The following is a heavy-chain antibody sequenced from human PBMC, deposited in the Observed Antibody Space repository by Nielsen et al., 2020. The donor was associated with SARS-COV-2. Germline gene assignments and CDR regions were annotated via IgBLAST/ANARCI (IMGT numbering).Heavy chain of an antibody. D-gene: IGHD6-13*01. Sequence: GGSLRLSCAASGFTFDDYAMHWVRQAPGKGLEWVAVIWYDGSNKYYADSVKGRFTISRDNSKNTLYLQMNSLRAEDTAVYYCARDMAAAGDDAFDIWGQGTMVTVSS. CDR2: IWYDGSNK. CDR3: ARDMAAAGDDAFDI. J-gene: IGHJ3*02. CDR1: GFTFDDYA. V-gene: IGHV3-33*08.